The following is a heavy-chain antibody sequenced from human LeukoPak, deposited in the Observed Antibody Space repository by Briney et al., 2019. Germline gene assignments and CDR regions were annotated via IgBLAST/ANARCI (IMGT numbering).Heavy chain of an antibody. D-gene: IGHD3-22*01. Sequence: SETLSLTCTVSGGSISSGGYYWSWIRQHPGKGLEWIGYIYYSGSTYYNPSLKSRVTISVDTSKNQFSLKLSSVTAADTAVYYCAREAAFGDSSGLYYFDYWGQGTLVTVSS. CDR2: IYYSGST. CDR1: GGSISSGGYY. V-gene: IGHV4-31*03. CDR3: AREAAFGDSSGLYYFDY. J-gene: IGHJ4*02.